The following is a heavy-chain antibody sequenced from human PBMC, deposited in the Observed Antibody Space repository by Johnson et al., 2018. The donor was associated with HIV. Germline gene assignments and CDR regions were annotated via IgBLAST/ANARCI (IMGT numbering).Heavy chain of an antibody. Sequence: VQLVESRGGLVQPGRSLRLSCAASGFMFDDYAMHWVRQAPGKGLEWVSGISWNSVTIGYADSVKGRFTISRDNAKNSLYLQMNSLRVEDTALYYCAKDLRLGDYAFDIWGQGTMVTVSS. D-gene: IGHD1-26*01. V-gene: IGHV3-9*01. CDR1: GFMFDDYA. J-gene: IGHJ3*02. CDR2: ISWNSVTI. CDR3: AKDLRLGDYAFDI.